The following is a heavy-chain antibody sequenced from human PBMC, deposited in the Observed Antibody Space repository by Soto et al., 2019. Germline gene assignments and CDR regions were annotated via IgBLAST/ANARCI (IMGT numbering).Heavy chain of an antibody. J-gene: IGHJ4*02. CDR2: INAGNGTR. Sequence: QVQLVQSGAEVKKPGASVKVSCKASGYTFTSYAMHWVRQAPGQRLEWMGWINAGNGTRKYSQKFQGSVTSTRDTSASTAYMALSGVRSEDTSVSCCARDSPPSDYWGQGTLVTVSS. CDR3: ARDSPPSDY. V-gene: IGHV1-3*01. CDR1: GYTFTSYA.